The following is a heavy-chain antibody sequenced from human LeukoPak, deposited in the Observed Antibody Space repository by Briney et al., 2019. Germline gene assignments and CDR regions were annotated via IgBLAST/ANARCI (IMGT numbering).Heavy chain of an antibody. CDR3: ARDCSGGSCYQGPYYYYYYMDV. V-gene: IGHV1-18*01. D-gene: IGHD2-15*01. CDR1: GYTFTSYG. J-gene: IGHJ6*03. Sequence: ASVKVSCTASGYTFTSYGISWVRQAPGQGLEWMGWISAYNGNTNYAQKLQGRVTMTTDTSTSTAYMELRSLRSDDTAVYYCARDCSGGSCYQGPYYYYYYMDVWGKGTTVTVSS. CDR2: ISAYNGNT.